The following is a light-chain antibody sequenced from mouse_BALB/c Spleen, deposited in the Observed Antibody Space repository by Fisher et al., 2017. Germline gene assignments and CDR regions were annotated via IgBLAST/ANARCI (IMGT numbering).Light chain of an antibody. CDR2: DTS. CDR1: SSVSY. V-gene: IGKV4-55*01. Sequence: IVMTQTPAIMSASPGEKVTMTCSASSSVSYMYWYQQKPGSSPRLLIYDTSNLASGVPARFSGSGSGTSYSLTISSMEAEDAATYYCQQRSSYPFTFGSGTKLEIK. J-gene: IGKJ4*01. CDR3: QQRSSYPFT.